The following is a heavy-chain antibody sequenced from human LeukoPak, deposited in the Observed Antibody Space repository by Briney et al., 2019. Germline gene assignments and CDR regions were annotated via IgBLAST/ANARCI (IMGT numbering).Heavy chain of an antibody. V-gene: IGHV3-21*01. CDR2: ISSSSSYI. CDR3: ARDLGVGANPNWFDP. CDR1: GFTFSSYS. J-gene: IGHJ5*01. D-gene: IGHD1-26*01. Sequence: GGSLRLSCAASGFTFSSYSMNWVRQAPGKGLEWVSSISSSSSYIYYADSVKGRFTISRDNAKNSLYLQMNSLRAEDTAVYYCARDLGVGANPNWFDPWGQGTTVTVSS.